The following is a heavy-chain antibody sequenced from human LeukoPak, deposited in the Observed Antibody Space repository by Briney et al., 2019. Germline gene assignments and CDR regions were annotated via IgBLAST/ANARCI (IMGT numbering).Heavy chain of an antibody. Sequence: GESLKISCKGSGYSFTSSWIGWVRQMPGKGLEWMGIIYPGDSDTRYSPSFQGQVTISADKSISTAYLQWSSLKASDTAMYYCARHVPFGLGYYYYMDVWGKGTTVTVS. D-gene: IGHD3/OR15-3a*01. CDR2: IYPGDSDT. J-gene: IGHJ6*03. V-gene: IGHV5-51*01. CDR3: ARHVPFGLGYYYYMDV. CDR1: GYSFTSSW.